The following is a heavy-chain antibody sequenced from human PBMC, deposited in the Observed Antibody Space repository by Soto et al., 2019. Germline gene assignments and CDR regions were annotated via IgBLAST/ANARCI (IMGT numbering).Heavy chain of an antibody. J-gene: IGHJ4*02. D-gene: IGHD3-16*02. CDR2: INHSGST. CDR1: GGSFSGYY. CDR3: ARVTQDVITPFDY. V-gene: IGHV4-34*01. Sequence: QVQLQQWGAGLLKPSETLSLNCAVYGGSFSGYYWSWIRQPPGKGLEWIGEINHSGSTNYNPSLKSRVTKSVDTSKNQFSLKLSSVTAADTAVYYCARVTQDVITPFDYWGQGTLVTVSS.